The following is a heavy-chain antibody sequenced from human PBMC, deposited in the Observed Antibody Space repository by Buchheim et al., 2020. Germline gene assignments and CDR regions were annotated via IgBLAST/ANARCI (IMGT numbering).Heavy chain of an antibody. CDR1: GGSISSSSYY. J-gene: IGHJ4*02. D-gene: IGHD2-2*01. CDR3: ARVSLSSLLTFDY. CDR2: IYYSGST. V-gene: IGHV4-39*07. Sequence: QLQLQESGPGLVKPSETLSLTCTVSGGSISSSSYYWGWIRQPPGKGLEWIGNIYYSGSTYYNPSLKSRVTMTVDTSTSQFSLKLTSVTAADTAVYYCARVSLSSLLTFDYWGQGTL.